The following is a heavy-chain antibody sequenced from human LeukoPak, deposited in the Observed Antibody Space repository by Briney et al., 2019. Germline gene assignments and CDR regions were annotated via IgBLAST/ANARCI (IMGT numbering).Heavy chain of an antibody. CDR2: IYYSGST. V-gene: IGHV4-59*12. Sequence: PSETLSLTCTVSGGSISSYYWSWIRQPPGKGLEWIGYIYYSGSTNYNPSLKSRVTISVDTSKNQFSLKLSSVTAADTAVYYCATHPIAAFDYWGQGTLVTVSS. CDR1: GGSISSYY. J-gene: IGHJ4*02. D-gene: IGHD6-13*01. CDR3: ATHPIAAFDY.